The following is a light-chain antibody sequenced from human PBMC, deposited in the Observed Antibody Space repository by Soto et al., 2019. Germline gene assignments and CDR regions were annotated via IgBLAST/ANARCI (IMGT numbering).Light chain of an antibody. Sequence: QSVLTQPASVSGSPGQSITISCTGASSDVGAYNYVSWYQHHPGKAPKLIIYEVVNRPSGISNRFSGSKSGNTASLAISGLQAEDGADYYCSSYTDSNTVLFGGGTKLTVL. V-gene: IGLV2-14*01. J-gene: IGLJ2*01. CDR2: EVV. CDR3: SSYTDSNTVL. CDR1: SSDVGAYNY.